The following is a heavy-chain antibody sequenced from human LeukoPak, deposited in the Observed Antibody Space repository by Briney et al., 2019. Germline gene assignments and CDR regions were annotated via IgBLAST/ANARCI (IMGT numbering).Heavy chain of an antibody. Sequence: GASVTVSCKASGYTFTSYGISWLRQAPAQGLEWMGWISAYNGNTNYAQKLQGRVTMTTDTSTSTAYMELRSLRSDDTAVYYCASSPVAGGYWGQGTLVTVSS. D-gene: IGHD6-19*01. V-gene: IGHV1-18*01. CDR2: ISAYNGNT. CDR1: GYTFTSYG. J-gene: IGHJ4*02. CDR3: ASSPVAGGY.